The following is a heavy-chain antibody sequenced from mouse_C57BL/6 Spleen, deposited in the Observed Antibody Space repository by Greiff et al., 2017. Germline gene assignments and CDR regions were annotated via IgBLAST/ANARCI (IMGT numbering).Heavy chain of an antibody. D-gene: IGHD2-10*01. CDR2: IDPEDGDT. V-gene: IGHV14-1*01. J-gene: IGHJ3*01. CDR1: GFNIKDYY. CDR3: TTPSYYGNYWFAY. Sequence: VQLKQSGAELVRPGASVKLSCTASGFNIKDYYMHWVKQRPEQGLEWIGRIDPEDGDTESAPKFQGKATMTADTSSNTAYLQLSSLTSEDTAVYYCTTPSYYGNYWFAYWGQGTLVTVSA.